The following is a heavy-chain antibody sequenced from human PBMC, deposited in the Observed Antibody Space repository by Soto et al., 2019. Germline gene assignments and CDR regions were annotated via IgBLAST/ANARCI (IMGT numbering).Heavy chain of an antibody. Sequence: QVQLQQSGPGLVKPSQTLSLTCAISGDSVSTNSATWDWIRQSPSRGLEWLGRTYYRSKWSNDYGVPVKGRITTNPYTSINQLPRQMNSVTPDDTAVYYCARLIGNSWLDSWGQGTLVTVSS. CDR3: ARLIGNSWLDS. D-gene: IGHD2-8*01. V-gene: IGHV6-1*01. CDR1: GDSVSTNSAT. J-gene: IGHJ5*01. CDR2: TYYRSKWSN.